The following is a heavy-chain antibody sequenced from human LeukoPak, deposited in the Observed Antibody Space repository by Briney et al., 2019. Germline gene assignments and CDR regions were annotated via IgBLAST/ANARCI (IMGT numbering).Heavy chain of an antibody. CDR1: GGSISSSSYY. Sequence: SETLSLTCTVSGGSISSSSYYWSWIRQPPGKGLEWIGYIYYSGSTNYNPSLKSRVTISVDTSKNQFSLKLSSVTAADTAVYYCARGICGGDCYADYWGQGTLVTVSS. CDR3: ARGICGGDCYADY. D-gene: IGHD2-21*02. CDR2: IYYSGST. V-gene: IGHV4-61*01. J-gene: IGHJ4*02.